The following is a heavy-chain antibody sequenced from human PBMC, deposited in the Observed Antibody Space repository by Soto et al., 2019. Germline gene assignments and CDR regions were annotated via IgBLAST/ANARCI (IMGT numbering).Heavy chain of an antibody. J-gene: IGHJ6*02. CDR2: IGSSGGGT. CDR3: VRHAKLTSVTANVGYYYGLDI. D-gene: IGHD4-4*01. Sequence: GGSLRLSCGASGFTLSSYDMSWVRLAPGKGLEWVSVIGSSGGGTYYADSVKGRFTISRDNYKLYLQMSRLRAEDTALYMCVRHAKLTSVTANVGYYYGLDIWGQGTTVTVYS. V-gene: IGHV3-23*01. CDR1: GFTLSSYD.